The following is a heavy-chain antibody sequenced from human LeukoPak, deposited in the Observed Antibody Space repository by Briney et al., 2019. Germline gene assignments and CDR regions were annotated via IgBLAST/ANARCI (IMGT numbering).Heavy chain of an antibody. V-gene: IGHV4-34*01. CDR2: INHSGST. CDR1: GGSFSGYY. CDR3: ARVPRLDTGAYFDY. J-gene: IGHJ4*02. D-gene: IGHD1-1*01. Sequence: SETLSLTCAVYGGSFSGYYWSWIRQPPGKGLEWIGEINHSGSTNYNPSLKSRVTISVDTSKNQFSLKLSSVTAADTAVYYCARVPRLDTGAYFDYWGQGTLVTVSS.